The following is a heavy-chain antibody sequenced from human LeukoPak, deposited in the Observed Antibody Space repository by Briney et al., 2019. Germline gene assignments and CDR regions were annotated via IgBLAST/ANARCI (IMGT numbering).Heavy chain of an antibody. CDR2: ISGSGGST. CDR1: GFTFSSYW. CDR3: AKDCPKCGGDYNFDY. D-gene: IGHD2-21*02. Sequence: PGGSLRLSCAVSGFTFSSYWMHWVRQGPGKGLEWVSAISGSGGSTYYADSVKGRFTISRDNSKNTLYLQMNSLRAEDTAVYYCAKDCPKCGGDYNFDYWGQGTLVTVSS. J-gene: IGHJ4*02. V-gene: IGHV3-23*01.